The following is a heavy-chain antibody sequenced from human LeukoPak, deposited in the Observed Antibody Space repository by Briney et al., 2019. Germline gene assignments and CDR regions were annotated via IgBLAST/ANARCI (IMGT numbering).Heavy chain of an antibody. J-gene: IGHJ4*02. Sequence: GASVKVSCKASGYTFTGYYMHWVRQAPGQGLEWMGWINPNSGGTNYAQKFQGRVTMTRDTSISTAYMEPSRLRSEDTAVYYCATGNYYDILTGYYYWGQGTLVTVSS. D-gene: IGHD3-9*01. CDR2: INPNSGGT. CDR1: GYTFTGYY. CDR3: ATGNYYDILTGYYY. V-gene: IGHV1-2*02.